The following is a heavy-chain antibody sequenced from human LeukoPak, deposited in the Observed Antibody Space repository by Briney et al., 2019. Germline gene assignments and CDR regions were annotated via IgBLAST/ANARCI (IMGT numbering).Heavy chain of an antibody. D-gene: IGHD6-6*01. CDR2: ILYDGRNK. CDR3: ARVRAARPWRGWFDP. J-gene: IGHJ5*02. CDR1: GFTFSNFA. Sequence: GGSLRLSCAASGFTFSNFAIHWVRQAPGKGLEWVAVILYDGRNKYYGDSVEGRFTISRDNSKNTLYLQMNSLRAEDTAVYYCARVRAARPWRGWFDPWGQGTLVTVSS. V-gene: IGHV3-30*03.